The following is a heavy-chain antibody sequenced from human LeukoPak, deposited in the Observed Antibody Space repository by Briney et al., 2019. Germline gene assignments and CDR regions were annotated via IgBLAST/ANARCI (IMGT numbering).Heavy chain of an antibody. CDR2: VFKVGST. J-gene: IGHJ4*02. Sequence: SETLSLTCSDSVGSLNSHYWRWIRPSPGRGLEGIGYVFKVGSTNYNPSLQSRVTISLNTSRHQLSLLLTSVTAADTALYYFASRPAGRTWHGVFDYWGQGTLVTVSS. CDR1: VGSLNSHY. D-gene: IGHD6-6*01. CDR3: ASRPAGRTWHGVFDY. V-gene: IGHV4-59*11.